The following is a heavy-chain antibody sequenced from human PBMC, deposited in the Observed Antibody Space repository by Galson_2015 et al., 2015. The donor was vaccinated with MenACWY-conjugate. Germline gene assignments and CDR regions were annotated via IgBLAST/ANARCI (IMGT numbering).Heavy chain of an antibody. CDR3: ARLPRGINLILEGS. D-gene: IGHD3-16*01. V-gene: IGHV4-39*01. Sequence: VSGGSIHSDGYFCAWIRQPPGTGLEWIAGIHHSETTHYNPSLKSRVSISVDTSKNQFSLILNSVSAAGAAVYYCARLPRGINLILEGSWGQGILVTVSS. J-gene: IGHJ5*02. CDR1: GGSIHSDGYF. CDR2: IHHSETT.